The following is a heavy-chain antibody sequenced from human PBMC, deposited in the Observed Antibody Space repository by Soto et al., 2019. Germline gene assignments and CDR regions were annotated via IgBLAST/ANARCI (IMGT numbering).Heavy chain of an antibody. J-gene: IGHJ5*01. CDR1: GGSINTFY. V-gene: IGHV4-4*07. Sequence: SETLSLTCTVSGGSINTFYWSWVRQPAGKGLEWIGRIFSSGSTSFNPSLESRVAMSVDTSKNHFSLNLSSVTAADMAVYFCARGRYCLTGRCFPNWFDSWGQGALVTVSS. CDR3: ARGRYCLTGRCFPNWFDS. CDR2: IFSSGST. D-gene: IGHD7-27*01.